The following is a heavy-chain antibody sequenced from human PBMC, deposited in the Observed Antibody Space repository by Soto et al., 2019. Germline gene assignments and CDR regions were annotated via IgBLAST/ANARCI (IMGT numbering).Heavy chain of an antibody. J-gene: IGHJ4*02. Sequence: EVQLLESGGGLVQPGGSLRLSCAASGFTFSSYAMSWVRQAPGKGLEWVSAISGSGGSTYYADSVKGRFTISRDNSKNTLYLQVNSLRAEDTAVYYCAKDLALSGGVDYWGQGTLVTVSS. CDR2: ISGSGGST. CDR1: GFTFSSYA. CDR3: AKDLALSGGVDY. D-gene: IGHD3-10*01. V-gene: IGHV3-23*01.